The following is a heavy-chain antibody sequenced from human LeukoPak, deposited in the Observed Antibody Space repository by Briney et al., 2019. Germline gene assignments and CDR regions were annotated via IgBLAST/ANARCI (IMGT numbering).Heavy chain of an antibody. Sequence: AGGSLRLSCEASGFTFSTYSMNWVRQAPGKGLEWLSYITGSSAVIYYADSVKGRFTISRDNAKNSLYLQMNSLRDEDTAVYYCAKAYHWAFDYWGQGTLVTVSS. CDR1: GFTFSTYS. CDR2: ITGSSAVI. CDR3: AKAYHWAFDY. V-gene: IGHV3-48*02. J-gene: IGHJ4*02. D-gene: IGHD2-2*01.